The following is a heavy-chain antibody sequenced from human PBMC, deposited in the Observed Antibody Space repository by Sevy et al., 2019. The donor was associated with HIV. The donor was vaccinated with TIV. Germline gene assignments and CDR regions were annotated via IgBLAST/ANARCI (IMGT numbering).Heavy chain of an antibody. Sequence: ASVKVSSKVSGYTLTELSMHWVRQAPGKGLEWMGGFDPEDGETIYAQKFQGRVTMTEDTSTDTAYMELSSLRSEDTAVYYCATRGRDDSSGYYYFDYWGQGTLVTVSS. CDR3: ATRGRDDSSGYYYFDY. J-gene: IGHJ4*02. V-gene: IGHV1-24*01. CDR1: GYTLTELS. CDR2: FDPEDGET. D-gene: IGHD3-22*01.